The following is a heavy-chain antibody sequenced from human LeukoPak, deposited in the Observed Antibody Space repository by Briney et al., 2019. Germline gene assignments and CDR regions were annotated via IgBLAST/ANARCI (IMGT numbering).Heavy chain of an antibody. V-gene: IGHV3-21*01. J-gene: IGHJ4*02. D-gene: IGHD3-3*01. Sequence: GGSLRLSCTASGFXFSSYSINWVRQAPGKGLEWVSSVSSSSNDMYYADSVKGRFTISRDNAKNSLYLQMNSLRAEDTAVYYCARDRRPFLVWGQGTLVTVSS. CDR2: VSSSSNDM. CDR1: GFXFSSYS. CDR3: ARDRRPFLV.